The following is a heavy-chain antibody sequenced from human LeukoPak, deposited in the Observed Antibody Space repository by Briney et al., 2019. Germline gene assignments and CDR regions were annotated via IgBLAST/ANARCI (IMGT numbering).Heavy chain of an antibody. CDR3: TKDVGNHVTDY. Sequence: PSETLSLTCAVYGGSFSGYYWSWIRQPPGKGLEWIGEINHSGSTNYNPSLKSRVTISVDTSKNQFSLKVNSVTAADTAVYYCTKDVGNHVTDYWGQGTLVTVS. CDR1: GGSFSGYY. V-gene: IGHV4-34*01. D-gene: IGHD1-14*01. J-gene: IGHJ4*02. CDR2: INHSGST.